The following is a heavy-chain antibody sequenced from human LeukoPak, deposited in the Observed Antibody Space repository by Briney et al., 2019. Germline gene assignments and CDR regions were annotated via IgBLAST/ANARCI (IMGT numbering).Heavy chain of an antibody. V-gene: IGHV4-4*07. J-gene: IGHJ4*02. D-gene: IGHD3-22*01. CDR2: FYTSGST. Sequence: SETLSLTSTVSSASISSYYWSWIRQPAGKGLEWIGRFYTSGSTKYNPSLKSRVTMSVDTSKNQFSLKLNSVTAANTAVYYCAREVYDSSGYPRVYFDYWGQGTLVTVSS. CDR3: AREVYDSSGYPRVYFDY. CDR1: SASISSYY.